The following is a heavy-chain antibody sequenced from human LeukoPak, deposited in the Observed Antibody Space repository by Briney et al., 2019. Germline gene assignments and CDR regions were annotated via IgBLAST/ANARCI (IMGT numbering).Heavy chain of an antibody. CDR1: GFTVSSNY. CDR3: ARGNLYIVATIEDY. J-gene: IGHJ4*02. CDR2: ISSEGSMK. D-gene: IGHD5-12*01. Sequence: GGSLRLSCAASGFTVSSNYMSWVRQAPGKGLEWVAVISSEGSMKDYADSVKGRFTVSRDNSENTLYLQLSSPRDEDTSLYYCARGNLYIVATIEDYWGQGTLVTVSS. V-gene: IGHV3-30-3*01.